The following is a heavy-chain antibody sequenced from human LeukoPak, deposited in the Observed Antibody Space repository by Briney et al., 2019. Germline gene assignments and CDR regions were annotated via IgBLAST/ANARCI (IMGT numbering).Heavy chain of an antibody. J-gene: IGHJ6*03. CDR3: ARDGPNWNYEEYYYYMDV. Sequence: NPSETLSLTCTVSGGSISSGSYYWSWIRQPAGKGLEWIGRIYTSGSTNYNPSLKSRVTISVDTSKNQFSLKLSSVTAADTAVYYCARDGPNWNYEEYYYYMDVWGEGTTVTVSS. CDR1: GGSISSGSYY. CDR2: IYTSGST. V-gene: IGHV4-61*02. D-gene: IGHD1-7*01.